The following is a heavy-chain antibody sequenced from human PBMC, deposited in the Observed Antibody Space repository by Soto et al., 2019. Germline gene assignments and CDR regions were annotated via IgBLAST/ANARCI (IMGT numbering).Heavy chain of an antibody. D-gene: IGHD7-27*01. CDR1: GYTFSSYA. CDR3: ARDTGDGTFDF. J-gene: IGHJ4*02. CDR2: INAGYGNT. V-gene: IGHV1-3*01. Sequence: ASVKVSCKASGYTFSSYAMHWVRQAPGQRLEWMGWINAGYGNTKSSQKFQDRVTISRDTSASTAYMELTSLRSEDTAVYYCARDTGDGTFDFSGQGTLVTVYS.